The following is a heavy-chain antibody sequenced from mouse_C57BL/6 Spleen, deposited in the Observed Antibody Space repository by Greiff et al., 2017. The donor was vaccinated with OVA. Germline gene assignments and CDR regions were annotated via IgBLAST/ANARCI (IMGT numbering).Heavy chain of an antibody. V-gene: IGHV3-6*01. CDR3: ARKANWDSKGIFDY. Sequence: EVQLVESGPGLAKPSQSLSLTCSVTGYSITSGYYWNWIRQFPGNKLEWMGYISYDGSNNYNPSLKNRISITRDTSKNQFFLKLNSVTTEDTATYYCARKANWDSKGIFDYWGQGTTLTVSS. J-gene: IGHJ2*01. CDR1: GYSITSGYY. D-gene: IGHD4-1*01. CDR2: ISYDGSN.